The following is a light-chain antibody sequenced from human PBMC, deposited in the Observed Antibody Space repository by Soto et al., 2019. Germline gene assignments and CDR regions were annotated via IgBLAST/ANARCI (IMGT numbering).Light chain of an antibody. CDR1: SSDVGDYNY. V-gene: IGLV2-14*01. J-gene: IGLJ1*01. CDR3: NSYTSKSTGV. Sequence: QSALTQPASVSGSPGQSITISCTGTSSDVGDYNYVSWYQHHPGKAPKLIIYEVSNRPSGVSNRFSGSKSGNTASLTISGLQAEDEADYYCNSYTSKSTGVFGTGTKLTVL. CDR2: EVS.